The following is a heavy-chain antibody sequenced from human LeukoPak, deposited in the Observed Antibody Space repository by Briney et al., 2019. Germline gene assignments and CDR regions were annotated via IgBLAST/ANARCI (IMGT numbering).Heavy chain of an antibody. D-gene: IGHD3-22*01. CDR3: ARDYYDSSGYFGY. CDR2: IYYSGGT. J-gene: IGHJ4*02. CDR1: GGSISSSSYY. V-gene: IGHV4-39*07. Sequence: PSETLSLTCTVSGGSISSSSYYWGWIRQPPGKGLEWIGSIYYSGGTYYNPSLKSRVTISVDTSKNQFSLKLSSVTAAGTAVYYCARDYYDSSGYFGYWGQGTLVTVSS.